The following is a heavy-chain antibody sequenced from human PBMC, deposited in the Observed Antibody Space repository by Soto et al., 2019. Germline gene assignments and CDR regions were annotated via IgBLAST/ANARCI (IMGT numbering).Heavy chain of an antibody. CDR1: GYTMTSYG. CDR2: INAGNGNT. CDR3: GRVGPPADP. J-gene: IGHJ5*02. V-gene: IGHV1-3*01. Sequence: GASVKVSCKTSGYTMTSYGVSWVRQAPGQRLEWMGWINAGNGNTKYSQKFQGRVTITRDTSASTAYMELSSLRSEDTAVYYCGRVGPPADPWGQGTLVTVSS.